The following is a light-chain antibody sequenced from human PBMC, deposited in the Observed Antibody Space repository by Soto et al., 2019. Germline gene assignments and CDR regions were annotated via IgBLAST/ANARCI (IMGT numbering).Light chain of an antibody. J-gene: IGLJ1*01. CDR2: EVS. CDR1: SSDVGGYNY. V-gene: IGLV2-14*01. Sequence: QSVLTQPASVSGSPGQSITISCTGTSSDVGGYNYVSWYQQHPGKAPKLMIYEVSNRPSWVSNRFSGSKSGNTASLTISGLQAEDEADYYCSSYTSRSTLYVFGTGTQLTVL. CDR3: SSYTSRSTLYV.